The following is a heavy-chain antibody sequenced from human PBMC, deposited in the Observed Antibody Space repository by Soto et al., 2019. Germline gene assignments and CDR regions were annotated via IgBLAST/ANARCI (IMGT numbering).Heavy chain of an antibody. Sequence: SETLSLTCTVSGGSISGYYCGWIRQPAGKGLEWIGRIYSSGSSGSTNYNPSLKSRVTMSVDTSKNQLSLKVDSVTAADTAVYYCARVSHNSNDADHYYYGLDVWGQGTTVTVSS. CDR3: ARVSHNSNDADHYYYGLDV. CDR1: GGSISGYY. D-gene: IGHD1-20*01. V-gene: IGHV4-4*07. J-gene: IGHJ6*02. CDR2: IYSSGSSGST.